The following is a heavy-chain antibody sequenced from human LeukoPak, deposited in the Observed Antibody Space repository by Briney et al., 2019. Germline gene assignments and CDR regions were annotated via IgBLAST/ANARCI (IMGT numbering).Heavy chain of an antibody. V-gene: IGHV3-23*01. CDR1: GFTFSSYA. Sequence: RGSLRLSCAASGFTFSSYAMRWVRQAPRKWLEWVSAISGSGSSRYYSDSVKGRFTISRDNSKNTLYLQMNSLRAEDAAVYYCAKDYYDSSGLGYFDYWGQGTLVTVSS. CDR2: ISGSGSSR. J-gene: IGHJ4*02. CDR3: AKDYYDSSGLGYFDY. D-gene: IGHD3-22*01.